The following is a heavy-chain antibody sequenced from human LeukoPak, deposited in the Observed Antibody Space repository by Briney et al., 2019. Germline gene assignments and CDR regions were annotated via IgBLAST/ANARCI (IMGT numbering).Heavy chain of an antibody. D-gene: IGHD2-2*01. Sequence: PSETLSLTCSVSGGSSNSYYWSWIRQSGGKGLEWIGRIYSSGSTVYNPSLNSRLTMSIDTSKNQFSLTLKSVTATDTAVYYCARVKASSTSWTFDQWGQGALVTVSS. J-gene: IGHJ4*02. CDR3: ARVKASSTSWTFDQ. V-gene: IGHV4-4*07. CDR1: GGSSNSYY. CDR2: IYSSGST.